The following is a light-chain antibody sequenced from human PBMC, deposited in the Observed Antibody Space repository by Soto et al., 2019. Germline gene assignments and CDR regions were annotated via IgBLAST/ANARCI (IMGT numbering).Light chain of an antibody. V-gene: IGLV2-23*02. CDR1: SSDVGSYNL. CDR3: CSYAGSGTFRV. Sequence: QSALTQPASVSGSPGQSITISCTGTSSDVGSYNLVSWYLQHPGKAPKPMVYEDTKRPSGVSNRFSGSKSGNTASLTISGLQAEDDADYYCCSYAGSGTFRVFGTGTKVTVL. J-gene: IGLJ1*01. CDR2: EDT.